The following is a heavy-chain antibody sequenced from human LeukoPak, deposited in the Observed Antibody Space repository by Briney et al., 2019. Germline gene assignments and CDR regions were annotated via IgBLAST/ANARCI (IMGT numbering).Heavy chain of an antibody. D-gene: IGHD4-17*01. CDR2: IYSGGST. Sequence: PGGSLRLSCAASGFTVSSNYMSWVRQAPGKGLEWVSVIYSGGSTYYADSVKGRFTISRDNSKNTLYLQMNSLRAEDTAVYYCATTVTTGVNDYWGQGTLVTVSS. J-gene: IGHJ4*02. CDR1: GFTVSSNY. V-gene: IGHV3-66*01. CDR3: ATTVTTGVNDY.